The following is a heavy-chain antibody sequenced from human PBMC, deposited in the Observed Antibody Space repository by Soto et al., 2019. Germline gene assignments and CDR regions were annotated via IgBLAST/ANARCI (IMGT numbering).Heavy chain of an antibody. V-gene: IGHV3-33*01. CDR3: ARDSNDHTYRFSPEYYYYGMDV. J-gene: IGHJ6*02. D-gene: IGHD3-3*01. CDR1: GFTFSSYG. CDR2: IWYDGSNK. Sequence: HPGGSLRLSCAASGFTFSSYGMHWVRQAPGKGLEWVAVIWYDGSNKYYADSVKGRFTISRDNSKNTLYLQMNSLRAEDTAVYYCARDSNDHTYRFSPEYYYYGMDVWGQGTTVTVSS.